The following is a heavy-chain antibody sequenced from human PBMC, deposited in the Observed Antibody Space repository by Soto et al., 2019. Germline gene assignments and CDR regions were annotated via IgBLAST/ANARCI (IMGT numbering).Heavy chain of an antibody. CDR1: GFTFSSYE. CDR2: ISSSCSTI. Sequence: PGGSLRLSCAASGFTFSSYEVNWVRRAPGKGLEWVSYISSSCSTIYYADSVKGRLTISRDNAKNSLYLQMNSLRAEDTAVYYCASFFPRRYCSSTSRYSAWRRSGYATAYYYYGMDVWGQGATVTVSS. D-gene: IGHD2-2*02. J-gene: IGHJ6*02. CDR3: ASFFPRRYCSSTSRYSAWRRSGYATAYYYYGMDV. V-gene: IGHV3-48*03.